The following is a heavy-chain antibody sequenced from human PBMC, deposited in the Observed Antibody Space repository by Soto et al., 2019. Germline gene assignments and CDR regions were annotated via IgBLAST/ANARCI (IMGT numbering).Heavy chain of an antibody. D-gene: IGHD2-2*01. CDR3: AREGYCSSTSCYSFDY. Sequence: EVQLVESGGGLVQPGGSLRLSCEASGFTFSSYAMHWAGQAPGKGLEYVSAISSNGGSTYYANSVKGRFTISRDNSKNTLYLQMGSLRAEDMAVYYCAREGYCSSTSCYSFDYWGQGTLVTVSS. CDR2: ISSNGGST. J-gene: IGHJ4*02. CDR1: GFTFSSYA. V-gene: IGHV3-64*01.